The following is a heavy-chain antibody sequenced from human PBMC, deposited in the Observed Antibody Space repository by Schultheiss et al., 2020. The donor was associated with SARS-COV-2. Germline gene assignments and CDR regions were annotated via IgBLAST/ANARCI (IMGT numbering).Heavy chain of an antibody. V-gene: IGHV4-30-4*01. CDR2: IDYSGST. CDR3: ARSGRGELLHWFDP. CDR1: GGSIRSGESY. D-gene: IGHD1-26*01. J-gene: IGHJ5*02. Sequence: SETLSLTCTVSGGSIRSGESYWSWIRQSPGKGLEWIGYIDYSGSTYFNPSLKSRVTISVDTSKNQFSLKLTSVTAADTAMYYCARSGRGELLHWFDPWGQGTLVTVSS.